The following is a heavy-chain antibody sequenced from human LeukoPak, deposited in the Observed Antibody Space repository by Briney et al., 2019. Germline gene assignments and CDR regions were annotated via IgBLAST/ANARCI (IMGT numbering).Heavy chain of an antibody. D-gene: IGHD3-22*01. CDR3: AKTTTRSYYYDKTGSNWFGP. CDR1: GFTFTNFP. Sequence: GGSLRLSCAASGFTFTNFPMNWVRQAPGKGLAWVSSISGTGDNTYYADSVKGRFTISRDNSKNTLFLQMHSLRTEDTAIYYCAKTTTRSYYYDKTGSNWFGPWGQGTLVTVSS. J-gene: IGHJ5*02. CDR2: ISGTGDNT. V-gene: IGHV3-23*01.